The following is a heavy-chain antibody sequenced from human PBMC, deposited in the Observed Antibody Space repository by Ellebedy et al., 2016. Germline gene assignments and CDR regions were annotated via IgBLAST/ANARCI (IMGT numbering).Heavy chain of an antibody. Sequence: GESLKISXAASGFTVSSKYMSWVRQTPGKGLEWVSVIYSGGNTYYADSVKGRFTTSRDNSKNTVYLQVNSLRGEDTAVYYCARDVGIRGSDYWGQGTLVTVSS. V-gene: IGHV3-53*01. CDR2: IYSGGNT. CDR1: GFTVSSKY. D-gene: IGHD3-16*02. J-gene: IGHJ4*02. CDR3: ARDVGIRGSDY.